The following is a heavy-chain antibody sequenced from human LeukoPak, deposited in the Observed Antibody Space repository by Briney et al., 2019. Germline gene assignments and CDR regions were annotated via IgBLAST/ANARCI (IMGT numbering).Heavy chain of an antibody. J-gene: IGHJ4*02. D-gene: IGHD2-15*01. Sequence: SVKVSCKASGYTFTGYYMHWVRLAPGQGLEWIGRIIPILGIANYAQKFQGRVTITADKSTSTAYMELSSLRSEDTAVYYCARDLRLLLPFDYWGQGTLVTVSS. V-gene: IGHV1-69*04. CDR3: ARDLRLLLPFDY. CDR1: GYTFTGYY. CDR2: IIPILGIA.